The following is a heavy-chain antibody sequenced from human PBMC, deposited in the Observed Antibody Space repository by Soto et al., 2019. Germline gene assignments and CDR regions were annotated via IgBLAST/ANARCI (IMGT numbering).Heavy chain of an antibody. CDR1: VFTFSGYG. V-gene: IGHV3-33*01. CDR3: ARDPGYCSGGSCYSDSFDL. D-gene: IGHD2-15*01. Sequence: GGALRLSCAASVFTFSGYGMHWFRQAPGKGLEWVAVIWYDGSNKYYADSVKGRFTISRDNSKNTLYLQMNSLRAEDTAVYYCARDPGYCSGGSCYSDSFDLWGRGTLVTVSS. J-gene: IGHJ2*01. CDR2: IWYDGSNK.